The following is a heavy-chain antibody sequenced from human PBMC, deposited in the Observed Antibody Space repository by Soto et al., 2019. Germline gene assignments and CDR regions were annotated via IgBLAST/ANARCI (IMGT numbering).Heavy chain of an antibody. CDR3: ARFVRHQLPTIDF. V-gene: IGHV1-8*01. CDR1: GYTFTSYD. D-gene: IGHD2-2*01. CDR2: MNPESRNT. Sequence: QVQLVQSGAEVKEPGASVRVSCKASGYTFTSYDINWVRQATGQGLEWMGWMNPESRNTGYAQKFQGRVTLTRDISIGTAYMGLTSLRSEDTAVYYCARFVRHQLPTIDFWGQGTLVTVSS. J-gene: IGHJ4*02.